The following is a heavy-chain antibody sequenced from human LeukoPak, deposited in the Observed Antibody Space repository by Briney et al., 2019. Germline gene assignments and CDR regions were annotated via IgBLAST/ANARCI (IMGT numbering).Heavy chain of an antibody. J-gene: IGHJ4*02. D-gene: IGHD3-22*01. CDR3: ARDSHYYESSGYNQGDFDY. Sequence: GGSLRLSCAASGFTFSSYAMHWVRQAPGQRLEWMGWINAGNGNTKYSQKFQDRVTITRDTSASTAYMELSSLRSEDTAVYYCARDSHYYESSGYNQGDFDYWGQGTLVTVSS. CDR1: GFTFSSYA. CDR2: INAGNGNT. V-gene: IGHV1-3*01.